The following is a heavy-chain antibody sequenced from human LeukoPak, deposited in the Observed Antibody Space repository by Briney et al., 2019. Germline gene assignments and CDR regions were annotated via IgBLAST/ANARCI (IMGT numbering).Heavy chain of an antibody. Sequence: GGSLRLSCAASEFTVSSNFMSWVRQAPGKGLEWVSTIYSGGTTYYSDSVKGRFTISRDNSKNMLYLQMNSLRAEDTAVYYCARDRDYYGSGSYEWFDPWGQGTLVTVSS. V-gene: IGHV3-66*01. CDR1: EFTVSSNF. CDR2: IYSGGTT. CDR3: ARDRDYYGSGSYEWFDP. D-gene: IGHD3-10*01. J-gene: IGHJ5*02.